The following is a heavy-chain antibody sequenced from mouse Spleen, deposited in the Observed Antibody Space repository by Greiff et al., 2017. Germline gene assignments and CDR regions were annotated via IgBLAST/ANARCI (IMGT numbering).Heavy chain of an antibody. V-gene: IGHV3-6*01. Sequence: ESGPGLVKPSQSLSLTCSVTGYSITSGYYWNWIRQLPGNKLEWMGYISYDGSNNYNPSLKNRISITRDTSKNQFFLKLNSVTTEDTATYYCAREGAYDGYYALDYWGQGTSVTVSS. D-gene: IGHD2-14*01. CDR2: ISYDGSN. CDR1: GYSITSGYY. CDR3: AREGAYDGYYALDY. J-gene: IGHJ4*01.